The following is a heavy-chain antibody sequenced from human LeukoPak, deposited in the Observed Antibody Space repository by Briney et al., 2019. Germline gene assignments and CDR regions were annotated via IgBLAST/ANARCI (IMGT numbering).Heavy chain of an antibody. CDR1: GYTFTNYY. D-gene: IGHD5-24*01. Sequence: GASVKVACKASGYTFTNYYIHWVRQAPGQGLEWMGLINPGGDNTNYAQNFQGRVTMTRDTSASTVYMELSSLRSEDTAIYYCARIRDGHNDAYDIWGQGTVVTVPS. CDR3: ARIRDGHNDAYDI. CDR2: INPGGDNT. J-gene: IGHJ3*02. V-gene: IGHV1-46*01.